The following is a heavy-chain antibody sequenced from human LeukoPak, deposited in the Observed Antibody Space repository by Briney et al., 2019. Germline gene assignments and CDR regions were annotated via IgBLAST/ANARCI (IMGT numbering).Heavy chain of an antibody. CDR1: GGSISSGSYY. CDR2: IYSSGST. D-gene: IGHD3-22*01. CDR3: ARASYSYDINGWVPFDY. V-gene: IGHV4-61*02. Sequence: PSETLSLTCSVSGGSISSGSYYWSWIRQPAGKGLEWIGRIYSSGSTNYNPSLKSRVTMSVDTSKNQFSLNLSSVTAADTAVYYCARASYSYDINGWVPFDYWGQGTLVTVSS. J-gene: IGHJ4*02.